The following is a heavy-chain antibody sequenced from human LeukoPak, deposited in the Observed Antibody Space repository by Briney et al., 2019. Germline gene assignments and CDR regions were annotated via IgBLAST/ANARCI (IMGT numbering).Heavy chain of an antibody. CDR1: GFTFSSYA. J-gene: IGHJ6*04. CDR2: ISYDGSNK. V-gene: IGHV3-30*04. CDR3: ARDMDV. Sequence: GGSLRLSCAASGFTFSSYAMHWIRQAPGKGLEWVAVISYDGSNKYYADSVKGRFTISRDNSKNTLYLQMNSLRAEDAAVYYCARDMDVWGKGTTVTVSS.